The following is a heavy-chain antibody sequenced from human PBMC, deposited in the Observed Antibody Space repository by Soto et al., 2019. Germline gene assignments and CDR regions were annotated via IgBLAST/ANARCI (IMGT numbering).Heavy chain of an antibody. V-gene: IGHV4-59*02. Sequence: SETLSLTCTVSGGSVSSYYWSWIRQPPGKGLEWIGYIYYSGSTNYNPSLKSRVTISVDTSKNQFSLKLSSVTAADTAVYYCARSYSSSWYFDYWGQGTLVTVSS. J-gene: IGHJ4*02. CDR3: ARSYSSSWYFDY. CDR1: GGSVSSYY. D-gene: IGHD6-13*01. CDR2: IYYSGST.